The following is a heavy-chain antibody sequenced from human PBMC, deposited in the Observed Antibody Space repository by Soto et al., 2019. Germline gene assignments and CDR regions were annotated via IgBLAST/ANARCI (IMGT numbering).Heavy chain of an antibody. J-gene: IGHJ6*02. Sequence: QVPLVQSGAEVKKPGSSVKVSCKASGGTFSSYAISWVRQAPGQGLEWMGGIIPIFGTANYAQKFQGRVTITADESTSTAYMELSSLRSEDTAVYYCARLAAFLGPDYYYGMDVWGQGTTVTVSS. CDR1: GGTFSSYA. V-gene: IGHV1-69*01. CDR2: IIPIFGTA. CDR3: ARLAAFLGPDYYYGMDV. D-gene: IGHD6-6*01.